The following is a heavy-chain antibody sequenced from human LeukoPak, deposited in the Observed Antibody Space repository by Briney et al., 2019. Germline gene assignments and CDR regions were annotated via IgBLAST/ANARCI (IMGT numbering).Heavy chain of an antibody. V-gene: IGHV3-23*01. D-gene: IGHD3-10*01. CDR2: ISGSGGST. Sequence: GGSLRLSCAASGFTFGSYAMSWVRQAPGKGLEWVSAISGSGGSTYYADSVKGRFTISRDNSKNTLYLQMNSLRAEDTAVYYCAKDSRRTYGSGSYYTPTPPDYWGQGTLVTVSS. J-gene: IGHJ4*02. CDR3: AKDSRRTYGSGSYYTPTPPDY. CDR1: GFTFGSYA.